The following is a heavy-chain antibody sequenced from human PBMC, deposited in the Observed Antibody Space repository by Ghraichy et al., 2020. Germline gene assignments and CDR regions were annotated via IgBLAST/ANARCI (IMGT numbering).Heavy chain of an antibody. Sequence: GESLNISCAASGFTFSSYAMSWVRQAPGKGLEWVSAISGSGRSTYYADSVKGRFTISRDNSKNTLYLQMNSLRAVDTAVYYCAKSGLRARPTGLWFGDSPNRDDAFDIWGQGTMVTVSS. J-gene: IGHJ3*02. CDR1: GFTFSSYA. V-gene: IGHV3-23*01. CDR3: AKSGLRARPTGLWFGDSPNRDDAFDI. CDR2: ISGSGRST. D-gene: IGHD3-10*01.